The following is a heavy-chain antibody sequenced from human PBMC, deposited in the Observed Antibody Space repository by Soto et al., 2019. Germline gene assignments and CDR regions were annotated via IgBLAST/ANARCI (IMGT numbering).Heavy chain of an antibody. D-gene: IGHD6-19*01. CDR2: TAYTGNT. V-gene: IGHV4-59*12. Sequence: SETLSLTCVVSGVSITSYHCSWIRQFPGEGLEWIAYTAYTGNTNYNPSLKSRVTISVDKSKNQFSLKLSSVTAADTAVYYCARADSSGWLTGYYYYYGMDVWGQGTTVTVSS. CDR1: GVSITSYH. CDR3: ARADSSGWLTGYYYYYGMDV. J-gene: IGHJ6*02.